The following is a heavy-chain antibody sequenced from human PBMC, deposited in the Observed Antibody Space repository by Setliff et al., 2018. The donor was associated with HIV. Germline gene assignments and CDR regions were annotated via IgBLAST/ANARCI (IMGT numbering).Heavy chain of an antibody. V-gene: IGHV3-21*01. CDR2: ISSSSSYI. CDR3: ARGYYDSRGYYYPFDY. Sequence: PGGSLRLSCAASEFTVSTNYMSWVRQAPVKGLEWVSSISSSSSYIYYADSVKGRFTISRDNAKNSLYLQMNSLRAEDTAVYYCARGYYDSRGYYYPFDYWGQGTLVTVSS. D-gene: IGHD3-22*01. J-gene: IGHJ4*02. CDR1: EFTVSTNY.